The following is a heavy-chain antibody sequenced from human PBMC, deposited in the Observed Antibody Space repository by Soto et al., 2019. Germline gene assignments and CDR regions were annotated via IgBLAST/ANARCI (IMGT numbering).Heavy chain of an antibody. J-gene: IGHJ5*02. D-gene: IGHD6-6*01. CDR2: IYYSGST. Sequence: QVQLQESGPGLVKPSQTLSLTCTVSGGSISSGDYYCSWIRQPPVKGLEWIGYIYYSGSTYYNPSLKSRVTISVDTSKNQFSLKLSSVTAADTAVYYCARERPDGARLDPWGQGTLVTASS. V-gene: IGHV4-30-4*01. CDR1: GGSISSGDYY. CDR3: ARERPDGARLDP.